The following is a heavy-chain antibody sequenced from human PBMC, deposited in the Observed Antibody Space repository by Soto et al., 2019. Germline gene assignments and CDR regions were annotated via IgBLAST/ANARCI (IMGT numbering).Heavy chain of an antibody. CDR2: IKQDGSEK. D-gene: IGHD5-18*01. Sequence: EVQLVESGGGLVQPGGSLRLSCAASGFTFSNYCMSWVRQAPGKGLERVANIKQDGSEKYYVDSVKGRFTISRDNAKNSLYLQMNSLRAEDTAVYYCARGYSYGYGDWFDPWGQGTLVTVSS. CDR1: GFTFSNYC. V-gene: IGHV3-7*05. J-gene: IGHJ5*02. CDR3: ARGYSYGYGDWFDP.